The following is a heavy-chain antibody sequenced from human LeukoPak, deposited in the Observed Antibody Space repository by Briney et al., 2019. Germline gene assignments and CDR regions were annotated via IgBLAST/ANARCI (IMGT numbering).Heavy chain of an antibody. CDR3: TTEPRD. J-gene: IGHJ4*02. Sequence: GSLRLSCAAPGFSFIHSWMSWVRQAPGKGLEWVGRIKSKKDGGAIDYAAPVKGRFTISRDDSKNMVYLQISGLKTEDTAVYYCTTEPRDWGQGTLVTVSS. CDR1: GFSFIHSW. V-gene: IGHV3-15*01. CDR2: IKSKKDGGAI.